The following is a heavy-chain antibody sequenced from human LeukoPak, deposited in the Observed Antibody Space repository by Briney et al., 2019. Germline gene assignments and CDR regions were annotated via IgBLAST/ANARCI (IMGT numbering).Heavy chain of an antibody. V-gene: IGHV3-33*06. CDR3: AKEPDYGGNSYYFDY. CDR2: IWYDGSNK. Sequence: GGSLRLSCAASGFTFSSYGMHWVRQAPGKGLEWVAVIWYDGSNKYYADSVKGRFTISRDNSKNTLYLQMNSLRAEDTAVYYCAKEPDYGGNSYYFDYWGQGTLVTVSS. J-gene: IGHJ4*02. D-gene: IGHD4-23*01. CDR1: GFTFSSYG.